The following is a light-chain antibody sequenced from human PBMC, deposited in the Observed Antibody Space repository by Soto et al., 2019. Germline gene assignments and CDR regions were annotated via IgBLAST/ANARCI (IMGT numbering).Light chain of an antibody. Sequence: DIQMTQSPSSVSASVGDRVTITCQASQGISRSLAWYQQKPGKAPKLLIYSASSLQSGVPSRFSGSGSGTEFTLIISGLQPDDSATYYCQQYTNTNNPWMFGQGTTVEI. J-gene: IGKJ1*01. V-gene: IGKV1D-12*01. CDR1: QGISRS. CDR2: SAS. CDR3: QQYTNTNNPWM.